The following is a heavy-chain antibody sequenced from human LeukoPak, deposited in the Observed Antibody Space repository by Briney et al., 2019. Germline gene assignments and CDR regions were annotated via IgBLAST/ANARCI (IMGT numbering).Heavy chain of an antibody. CDR1: GYTFTGYY. CDR3: ARDISWWGSGASPADH. D-gene: IGHD3-10*01. J-gene: IGHJ4*02. Sequence: ASVKVSCKASGYTFTGYYMHWVRQAPGQGPEWMGWINPNSGGTNYAQKFQGRVTMTRDTSISTAYMELSRLRSDDTAVYYCARDISWWGSGASPADHWGQGTLVTVSS. V-gene: IGHV1-2*02. CDR2: INPNSGGT.